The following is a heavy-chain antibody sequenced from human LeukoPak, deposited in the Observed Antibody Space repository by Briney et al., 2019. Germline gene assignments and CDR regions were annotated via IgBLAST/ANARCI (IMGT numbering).Heavy chain of an antibody. CDR1: GYTFSSYR. V-gene: IGHV3-21*01. Sequence: GGSLRLSCAASGYTFSSYRIKWGRQGPGKGLGWVSSISVRSNYIYYADSVRGRFRISRDDARDSLYLQMNSLRAEDTAVYYCVRLRRNSDTSGFYYYYDFWGQGTLVTVSS. CDR2: ISVRSNYI. J-gene: IGHJ4*02. D-gene: IGHD3-22*01. CDR3: VRLRRNSDTSGFYYYYDF.